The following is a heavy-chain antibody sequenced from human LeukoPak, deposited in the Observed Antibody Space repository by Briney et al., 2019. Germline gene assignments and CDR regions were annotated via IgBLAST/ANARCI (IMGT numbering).Heavy chain of an antibody. CDR3: ARLGSSWYFWFDP. CDR1: GGSFSSYY. J-gene: IGHJ5*02. V-gene: IGHV4-4*09. D-gene: IGHD6-13*01. CDR2: IYTSGST. Sequence: SETLSLTCTVSGGSFSSYYWSWIRQPPGKGLEWIGYIYTSGSTNYNPSLKSRVTISVDTSKNQFSLKLSSVTAADTAVYYCARLGSSWYFWFDPWGQGTLVTVSS.